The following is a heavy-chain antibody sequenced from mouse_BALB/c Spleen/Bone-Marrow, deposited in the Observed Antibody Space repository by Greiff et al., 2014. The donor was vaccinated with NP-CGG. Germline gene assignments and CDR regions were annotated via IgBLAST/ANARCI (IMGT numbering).Heavy chain of an antibody. D-gene: IGHD1-1*01. Sequence: EVKLMESGGGLVQPGGSLRLSCATSGFTFTDYYMSWVRQPPGKALEWLAFIRNKANGYTTEYSASVKGRFTISRDNSQSILYLQMNTLRAEDSATYYCARDMGLLRFDYWGHGTTPTVSS. CDR2: IRNKANGYTT. V-gene: IGHV7-3*02. CDR3: ARDMGLLRFDY. J-gene: IGHJ2*01. CDR1: GFTFTDYY.